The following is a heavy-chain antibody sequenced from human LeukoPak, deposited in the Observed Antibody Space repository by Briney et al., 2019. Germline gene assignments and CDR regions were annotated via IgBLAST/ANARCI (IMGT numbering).Heavy chain of an antibody. CDR3: ARDRIAGAGTGIDY. CDR1: GGSISSYY. D-gene: IGHD6-19*01. V-gene: IGHV4-59*12. Sequence: SETLSLTCTVSGGSISSYYWSWIRQPPGKGLEWIGYIYYSGSTNYNPSLKSRVTISVDTSKNQFSLKLSSVTAADTAVYYCARDRIAGAGTGIDYWGQGTLVTVSS. J-gene: IGHJ4*02. CDR2: IYYSGST.